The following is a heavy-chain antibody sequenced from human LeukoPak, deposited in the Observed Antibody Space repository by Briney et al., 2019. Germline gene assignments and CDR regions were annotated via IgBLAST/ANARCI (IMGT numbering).Heavy chain of an antibody. CDR3: ARPGYSYSLDAFDI. V-gene: IGHV3-53*01. Sequence: GGSLRLSCAASAFTVSSNYMSWVRQAPGKGLEWVSIIYSGGNTYYADSVTGRFTISRDNSKNTLYLQMNSLRAEDTAVYYCARPGYSYSLDAFDIWGQGTMVTVSS. CDR2: IYSGGNT. J-gene: IGHJ3*02. D-gene: IGHD5-18*01. CDR1: AFTVSSNY.